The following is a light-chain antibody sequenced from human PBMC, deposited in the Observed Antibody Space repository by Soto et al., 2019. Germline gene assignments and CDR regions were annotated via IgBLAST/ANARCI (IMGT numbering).Light chain of an antibody. J-gene: IGKJ1*01. CDR1: HYVSSS. CDR3: QQYNTYPWT. CDR2: KTS. Sequence: DIQMTQSPSTLSAFVGERVTITCRASHYVSSSLAWYQQKPGKAPKLMIYKTSILESGVPSRFSGSASGTEFTRSNSSLQPDDFATYWCQQYNTYPWTFGQGTKVEIK. V-gene: IGKV1-5*03.